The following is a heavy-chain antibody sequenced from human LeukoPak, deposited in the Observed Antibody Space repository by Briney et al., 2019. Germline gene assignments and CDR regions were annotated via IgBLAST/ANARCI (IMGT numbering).Heavy chain of an antibody. Sequence: ASVKVSCKASGYTFPSYFMHWVRQAPGQGLEWMGIINPTGGSTTYAQKFQGRVTITADESTSTAYMELSSLRSEDTAVYYCARAKKARDGYNGGYDYWGQGTLVTVSS. CDR1: GYTFPSYF. J-gene: IGHJ4*02. CDR3: ARAKKARDGYNGGYDY. D-gene: IGHD5-24*01. CDR2: INPTGGST. V-gene: IGHV1-46*01.